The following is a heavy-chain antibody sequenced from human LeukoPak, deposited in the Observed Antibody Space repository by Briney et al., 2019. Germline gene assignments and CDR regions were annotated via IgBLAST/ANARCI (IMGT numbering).Heavy chain of an antibody. V-gene: IGHV3-23*01. Sequence: GGSLRPPCAASGFTFSSYAMSWVRQAPGKGLEWVSAISGSGGSTYYADSVKGRFTISRDNSKNTLYLQMNSLRAEDTAVYYCAKDPAHCSSTSCGYWGQGTLVTVSS. CDR2: ISGSGGST. J-gene: IGHJ4*02. CDR1: GFTFSSYA. CDR3: AKDPAHCSSTSCGY. D-gene: IGHD2-2*01.